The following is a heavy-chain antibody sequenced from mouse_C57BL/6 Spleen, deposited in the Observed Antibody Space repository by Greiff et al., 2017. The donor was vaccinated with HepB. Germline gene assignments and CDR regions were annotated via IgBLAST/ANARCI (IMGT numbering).Heavy chain of an antibody. CDR2: IRLKSDNYAT. CDR3: THSSGYVWFAY. V-gene: IGHV6-3*01. D-gene: IGHD3-2*02. Sequence: EVKVVESGGGLVQPGGSMKLSCVASGFTFSNYWMNWVRQSPEKGLEWVAQIRLKSDNYATHYAESVKGRFTISRDDSKSSVYLQMNNLRAEDTGIYYCTHSSGYVWFAYWGQGTLVTVSA. CDR1: GFTFSNYW. J-gene: IGHJ3*01.